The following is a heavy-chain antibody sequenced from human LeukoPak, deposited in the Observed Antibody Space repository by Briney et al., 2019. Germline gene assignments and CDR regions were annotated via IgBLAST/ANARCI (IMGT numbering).Heavy chain of an antibody. CDR3: AKSGAVAATTGFDP. CDR1: GLTFSSYG. D-gene: IGHD1-26*01. CDR2: IRYDGSNK. Sequence: PGGSLRLPCAASGLTFSSYGMHWVRQAPGKGLEWVAFIRYDGSNKYYADSVKGRFTISRDNSKNTLYLQMNSLRAEDTAVYYCAKSGAVAATTGFDPWGQGTLVTVSS. V-gene: IGHV3-30*02. J-gene: IGHJ5*02.